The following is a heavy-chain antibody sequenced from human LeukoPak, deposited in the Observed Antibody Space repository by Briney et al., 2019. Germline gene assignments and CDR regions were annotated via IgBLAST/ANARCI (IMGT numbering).Heavy chain of an antibody. J-gene: IGHJ4*02. D-gene: IGHD5-24*01. V-gene: IGHV4-39*01. CDR2: IYYSGST. CDR1: GGSISSSSYY. Sequence: SETLSLTCTVSGGSISSSSYYWGWIRQPPGKGLEWIGSIYYSGSTYYNPSLKSRVTISVDTSKNQFSLKLSSVTAADTAVYYCARRRALRDGYCFDYWGQGTLVTVSS. CDR3: ARRRALRDGYCFDY.